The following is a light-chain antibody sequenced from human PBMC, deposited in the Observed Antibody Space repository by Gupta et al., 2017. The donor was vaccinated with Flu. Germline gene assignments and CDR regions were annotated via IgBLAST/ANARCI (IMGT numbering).Light chain of an antibody. J-gene: IGKJ1*01. Sequence: DIQMTQSPSSLSASVGDRVTITCRASQSISSYLNWYQQKPGKAPKRLIYAAPSLQSGVPSRFSGSGSGTDFTLTISSLQPEDVGTYYCKQSYSTPGAFGQGTKVEIK. CDR3: KQSYSTPGA. CDR1: QSISSY. V-gene: IGKV1-39*01. CDR2: AAP.